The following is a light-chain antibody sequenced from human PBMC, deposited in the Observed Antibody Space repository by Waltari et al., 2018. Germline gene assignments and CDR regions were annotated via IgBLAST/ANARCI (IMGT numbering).Light chain of an antibody. Sequence: DIQMTQYPSTLSASVGDRVTITCRASQSIGSWLAWYQQKPGKAPKLLIYKASSLETGVPSRFSGSGSGTEFTLTISSLQPDDFATYYCQQYSSESTFGQGTKVEIK. CDR3: QQYSSEST. V-gene: IGKV1-5*03. J-gene: IGKJ1*01. CDR1: QSIGSW. CDR2: KAS.